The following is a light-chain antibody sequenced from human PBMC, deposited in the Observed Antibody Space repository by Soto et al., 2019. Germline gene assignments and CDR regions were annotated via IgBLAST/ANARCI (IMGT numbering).Light chain of an antibody. CDR3: PQYGSSPRT. V-gene: IGKV3-20*01. CDR1: QRVSSSY. Sequence: EIVLTQSPATLSLSPGEIATLSCRASQRVSSSYVAWYQQKPGQAPRLLIYGVSTRATGIPDRFRSSGSGTDFTLNTTRLEPEDFPVYYWPQYGSSPRTFGQGTKVEIK. J-gene: IGKJ1*01. CDR2: GVS.